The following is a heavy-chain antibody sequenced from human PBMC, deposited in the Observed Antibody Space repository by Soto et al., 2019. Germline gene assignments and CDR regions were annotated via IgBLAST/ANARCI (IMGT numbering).Heavy chain of an antibody. CDR2: IVVGSGNT. V-gene: IGHV1-58*01. CDR1: GFTFTSSA. Sequence: SVKVSCKASGFTFTSSAVQWVRQARGQRLEWIGWIVVGSGNTNYAQKFQERVTITRDMSTSTAYMELSSLRSEDTAVYYCAADGYYYYGMDVWGQGTTVTVSS. CDR3: AADGYYYYGMDV. J-gene: IGHJ6*02.